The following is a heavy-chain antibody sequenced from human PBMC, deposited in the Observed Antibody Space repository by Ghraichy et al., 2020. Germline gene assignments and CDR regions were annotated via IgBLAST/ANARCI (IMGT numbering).Heavy chain of an antibody. V-gene: IGHV3-30*18. D-gene: IGHD3-10*01. CDR3: AKDGLAYGSGSYYDY. CDR1: GFTFSSYG. CDR2: ISYDGSNK. J-gene: IGHJ4*02. Sequence: LSLTCAASGFTFSSYGMHWVRQAPGKGLEWVAVISYDGSNKYYADSVKGRFTISRDNSKNTLYLQMNSLRAEDTAVYYCAKDGLAYGSGSYYDYWGQGTLVTVSS.